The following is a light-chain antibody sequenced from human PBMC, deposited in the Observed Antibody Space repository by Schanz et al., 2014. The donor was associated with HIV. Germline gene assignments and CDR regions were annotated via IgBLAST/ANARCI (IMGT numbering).Light chain of an antibody. Sequence: DIVMTQSPLSLPVTPGQPASISCRSSQSLVRSDGNTYLSWLHQRPGQPPRLLIYKISHRFSGVPDRFSGSGAGTDFTLKISRVEAEDVGFYFCMQGTHWPQTFGPGTKLESK. CDR1: QSLVRSDGNTY. V-gene: IGKV2-24*01. CDR3: MQGTHWPQT. J-gene: IGKJ2*01. CDR2: KIS.